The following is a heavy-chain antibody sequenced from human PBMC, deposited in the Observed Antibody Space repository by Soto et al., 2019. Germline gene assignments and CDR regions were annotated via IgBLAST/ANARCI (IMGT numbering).Heavy chain of an antibody. CDR2: INPSGGST. CDR1: GYTFTSYY. CDR3: ARDLGMATTGTYYGMDV. D-gene: IGHD5-12*01. J-gene: IGHJ6*02. V-gene: IGHV1-46*01. Sequence: ASVKVSCKASGYTFTSYYMHWVRQAPGQGLEWMGIINPSGGSTSYAQKFQGRVTMTRDTSTSTVYMELSSLRSEDTAGYYCARDLGMATTGTYYGMDVWGQGTTVTVSS.